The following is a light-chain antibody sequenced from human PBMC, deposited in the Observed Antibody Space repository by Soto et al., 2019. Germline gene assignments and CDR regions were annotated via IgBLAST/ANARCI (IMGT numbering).Light chain of an antibody. CDR3: QQSYSTPCS. V-gene: IGKV1-39*01. Sequence: IQMTQSPSSLSASVGDRVTITCRASQSISRYLNWYQQKPGKAPKLLIYPASSLQSAVPSSFSGSGSGTDFTLTISSQQPEDSATYYCQQSYSTPCSFGQGTKVDLK. CDR1: QSISRY. CDR2: PAS. J-gene: IGKJ2*04.